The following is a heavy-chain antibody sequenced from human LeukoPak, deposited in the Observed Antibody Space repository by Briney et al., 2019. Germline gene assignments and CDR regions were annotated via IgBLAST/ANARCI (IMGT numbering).Heavy chain of an antibody. J-gene: IGHJ4*02. Sequence: GTSLRLSCVASGYTFRSHGMHWVRQAPGKGLEWVSAISGSGGSTYYADSVKGRFTISRDNSKNTLYLQMNSLRAEDTAVYYCAARGVDYWGQGTLVTVSS. CDR1: GYTFRSHG. CDR2: ISGSGGST. CDR3: AARGVDY. V-gene: IGHV3-23*01. D-gene: IGHD3-16*01.